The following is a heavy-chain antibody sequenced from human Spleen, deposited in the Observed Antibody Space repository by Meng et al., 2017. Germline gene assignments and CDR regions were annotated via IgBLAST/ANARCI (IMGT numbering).Heavy chain of an antibody. CDR3: ARGKLGSYFYYYGTDV. V-gene: IGHV3-13*01. CDR1: GFTFSSYD. D-gene: IGHD2-15*01. Sequence: GESLKISCATSGFTFSSYDMHWVRQVTGKGLEWVAGISTAGDTYYPGSVKGRFTISRENAKNSLYLQMNSLRAGDTAVYYCARGKLGSYFYYYGTDVWGQGNTV. J-gene: IGHJ6*02. CDR2: ISTAGDT.